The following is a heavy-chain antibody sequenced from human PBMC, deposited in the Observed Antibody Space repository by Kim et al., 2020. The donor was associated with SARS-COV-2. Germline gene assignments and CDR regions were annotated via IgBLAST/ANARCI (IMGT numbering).Heavy chain of an antibody. J-gene: IGHJ4*02. CDR1: GYTFTSYP. D-gene: IGHD2-2*01. CDR3: AREFQKFQLSY. V-gene: IGHV1-3*01. Sequence: ASVKVSCKASGYTFTSYPMHWVRQAPGQRLEWMGWVNAVKGYTKSSQKLQGRVTITRDTSARTAYMEMSLLSSEDKAVYYCAREFQKFQLSYWGQGTLV. CDR2: VNAVKGYT.